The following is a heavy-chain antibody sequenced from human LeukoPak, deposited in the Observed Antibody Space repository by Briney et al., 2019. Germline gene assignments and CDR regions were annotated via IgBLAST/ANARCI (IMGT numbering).Heavy chain of an antibody. CDR1: GDSVSSNSAA. D-gene: IGHD6-19*01. V-gene: IGHV6-1*01. J-gene: IGHJ5*02. Sequence: SQTLSLTCAISGDSVSSNSAAWNWIRQSPSRGLEWLGRTYYRSKWYNDYAVSVKSRITINPDTSKNQFSLQLNSVTPEDTAVYYCAREGWNGIAVAGTPNWFDPWGQGTLVTVSS. CDR3: AREGWNGIAVAGTPNWFDP. CDR2: TYYRSKWYN.